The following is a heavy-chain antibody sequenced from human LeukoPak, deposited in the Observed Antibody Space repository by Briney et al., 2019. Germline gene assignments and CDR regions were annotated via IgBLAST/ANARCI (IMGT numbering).Heavy chain of an antibody. J-gene: IGHJ4*02. D-gene: IGHD3-22*01. V-gene: IGHV3-33*01. CDR3: ATSPSGSSGYYYGLPDY. CDR2: IWYDGSNK. Sequence: GRSLRLSCAASGFTFSSYGMHWVRQAPGKGLKWVAVIWYDGSNKYYADSVKGRFTISRDNSKNTLYLQMNSLGAEDTAVYYCATSPSGSSGYYYGLPDYWGQGTLVTVSS. CDR1: GFTFSSYG.